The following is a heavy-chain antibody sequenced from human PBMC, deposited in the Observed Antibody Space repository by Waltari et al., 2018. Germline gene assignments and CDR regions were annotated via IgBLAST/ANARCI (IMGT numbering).Heavy chain of an antibody. V-gene: IGHV1-46*01. CDR1: GYTFTSYY. CDR3: ARGKQQLTKYWYFDL. CDR2: IHPSGGRK. D-gene: IGHD6-13*01. J-gene: IGHJ2*01. Sequence: QVQLVQSGAEVKKPGASVKVSCKASGYTFTSYYMHWVRQAPGQGLEWMGIIHPSGGRKSYAQKFQGRVTMTRDTSTSTVYMELSSLRSEDTAVYYCARGKQQLTKYWYFDLWGRGTLVTVSS.